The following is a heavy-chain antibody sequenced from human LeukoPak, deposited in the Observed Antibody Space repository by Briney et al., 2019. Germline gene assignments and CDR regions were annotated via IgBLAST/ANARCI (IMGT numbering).Heavy chain of an antibody. CDR2: MNPNSGNT. J-gene: IGHJ3*02. CDR3: ARGSGIIVVDGYGQDAFDI. CDR1: GYTFTSYD. Sequence: ASVKVSCKASGYTFTSYDINWVRQATGQGLEWMGWMNPNSGNTGYAQKFQGRVTITRNTSISTAYMELSSLGSEDTAVYYCARGSGIIVVDGYGQDAFDIWGQGTMVTVSS. D-gene: IGHD3-22*01. V-gene: IGHV1-8*03.